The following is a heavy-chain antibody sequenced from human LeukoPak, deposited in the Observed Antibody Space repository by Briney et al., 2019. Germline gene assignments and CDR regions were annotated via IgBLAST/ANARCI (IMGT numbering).Heavy chain of an antibody. V-gene: IGHV3-30*02. J-gene: IGHJ3*02. CDR3: ARDELDDAFDI. CDR1: GFTFSSYA. D-gene: IGHD1-26*01. CDR2: IRYDGRNK. Sequence: GGSLRLSCAASGFTFSSYAMHWVRQAPGKGLEWVAFIRYDGRNKYYADSVKGRFTISRDNSKNTLYLQMNSLRAEDTAVYYCARDELDDAFDIWGQGTTVTISS.